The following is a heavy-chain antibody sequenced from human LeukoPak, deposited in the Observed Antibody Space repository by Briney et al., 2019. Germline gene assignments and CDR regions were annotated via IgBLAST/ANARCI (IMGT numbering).Heavy chain of an antibody. V-gene: IGHV1-2*02. CDR1: GYTFTGYY. D-gene: IGHD6-19*01. CDR2: INPNSGGT. CDR3: ARVAGVMGAFDI. J-gene: IGHJ3*02. Sequence: ASVKVSCKASGYTFTGYYMHWVRQAPGQGLEWMGWINPNSGGTNYAQKFQGRVTMTRDTSISTAYMELSRLRSDDSAVYYCARVAGVMGAFDIWGQGTMVTVPS.